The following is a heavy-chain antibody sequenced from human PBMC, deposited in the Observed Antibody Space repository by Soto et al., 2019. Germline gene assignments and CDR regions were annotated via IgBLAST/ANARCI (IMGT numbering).Heavy chain of an antibody. CDR3: ARGGESQFDY. Sequence: EVQLVESGGGLVKPGGSLRLSCAASGFTFSSYSMNWVRQAPGKGLEWVSSISSSSSYIYYADAVKGRFTNSRDNAKNSLYLQMNSRRAEDTAVYYCARGGESQFDYWGQGTLVTVSS. J-gene: IGHJ4*02. D-gene: IGHD3-10*01. CDR1: GFTFSSYS. CDR2: ISSSSSYI. V-gene: IGHV3-21*01.